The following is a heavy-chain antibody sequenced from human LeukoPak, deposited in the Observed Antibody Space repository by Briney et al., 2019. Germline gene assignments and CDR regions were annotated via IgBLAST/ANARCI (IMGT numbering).Heavy chain of an antibody. V-gene: IGHV5-51*01. CDR1: GYGFTSYW. J-gene: IGHJ1*01. D-gene: IGHD3-22*01. CDR2: IYPGDSDT. Sequence: GESLKISCKGSGYGFTSYWIGWVRQMPGRGLEWMGIIYPGDSDTTYSPSFQGQVTISADKSISTAYLQWSSLKASDTAIYYCARQYFHDSTGYWAFHHWGQGTLVTVSS. CDR3: ARQYFHDSTGYWAFHH.